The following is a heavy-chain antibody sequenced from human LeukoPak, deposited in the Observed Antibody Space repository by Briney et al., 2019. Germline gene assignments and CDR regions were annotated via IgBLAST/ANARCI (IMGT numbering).Heavy chain of an antibody. J-gene: IGHJ4*02. CDR2: ISSSGSTI. CDR1: GFTFSSYE. CDR3: ARGGAPYFDWCFDY. Sequence: GGSLRLSCAASGFTFSSYEMNWVRQAPGKGLEWVSYISSSGSTIYYADSVKGRFTISRDNAKNSLYLQMNSLRAEDTAIYYCARGGAPYFDWCFDYWGQGTLVTVSS. D-gene: IGHD3-9*01. V-gene: IGHV3-48*03.